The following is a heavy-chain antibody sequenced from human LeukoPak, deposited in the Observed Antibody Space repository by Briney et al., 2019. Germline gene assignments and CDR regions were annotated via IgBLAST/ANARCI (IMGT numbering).Heavy chain of an antibody. CDR3: GKDGGQYSSGPEFDP. Sequence: SGGSLRLSCAASGILFSNTAMNWARQSPGRGLEWVSAISGGGERAFYADSVKGRFTISRDNPQNILYLQMNSLTADDTAIYYCGKDGGQYSSGPEFDPRGQGALVTVSS. J-gene: IGHJ5*02. CDR2: ISGGGERA. V-gene: IGHV3-23*01. CDR1: GILFSNTA. D-gene: IGHD6-19*01.